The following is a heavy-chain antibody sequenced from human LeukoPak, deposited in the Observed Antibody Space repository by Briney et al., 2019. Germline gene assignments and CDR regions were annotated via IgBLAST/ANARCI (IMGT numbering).Heavy chain of an antibody. J-gene: IGHJ4*02. V-gene: IGHV1-2*02. CDR2: INPNSGGT. CDR1: GYTFTGYY. D-gene: IGHD6-13*01. Sequence: ASVKVSCKASGYTFTGYYMHWVRQAPGQGLEWMGWINPNSGGTNYAQKFQGRVTMTRDTSISTAYMELSRLRSDDTAVYYCATDAGQQLVRYTLDYWGLGTLVTVSS. CDR3: ATDAGQQLVRYTLDY.